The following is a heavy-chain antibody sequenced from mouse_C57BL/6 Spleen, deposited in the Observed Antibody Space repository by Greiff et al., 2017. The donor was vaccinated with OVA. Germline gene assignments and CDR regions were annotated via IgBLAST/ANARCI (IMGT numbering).Heavy chain of an antibody. Sequence: EVQLQESGAELVKPGASVKLSCTASGFNIKDYYMHWVKQRTEQGLEWIGRIDPEDGETKDAPQFQGKATITADTSSNTAYLQLSSQTSEDAAVYYCARAHYYGSYYAMDYWGQGTSVTVSS. CDR3: ARAHYYGSYYAMDY. V-gene: IGHV14-2*01. J-gene: IGHJ4*01. CDR1: GFNIKDYY. D-gene: IGHD1-1*01. CDR2: IDPEDGET.